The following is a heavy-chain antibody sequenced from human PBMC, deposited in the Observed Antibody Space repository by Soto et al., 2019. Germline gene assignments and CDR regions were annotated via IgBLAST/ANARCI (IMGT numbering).Heavy chain of an antibody. CDR1: GGSFSGYY. D-gene: IGHD6-13*01. V-gene: IGHV4-34*01. CDR3: ARGSLAAAGLSNDY. Sequence: PSETLSLTCAVYGGSFSGYYWSWIRQPPGKGLEWIGEINHSGSTNYNPSLKSRVTISVDTSKNQFSLKLSSVTAADTAVYYCARGSLAAAGLSNDYWGQGTLVTVSS. J-gene: IGHJ4*02. CDR2: INHSGST.